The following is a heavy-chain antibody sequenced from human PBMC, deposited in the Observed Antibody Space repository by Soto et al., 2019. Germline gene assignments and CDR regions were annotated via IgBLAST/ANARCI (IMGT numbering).Heavy chain of an antibody. V-gene: IGHV3-23*01. J-gene: IGHJ6*02. CDR3: AAVYSDYYYGMDV. CDR1: GFTFSSYA. CDR2: ISGSGGST. Sequence: PGGSLRLSCAASGFTFSSYAMSWVRQAPGKGLEWVSAISGSGGSTYYADSVKGRFTISRDNSKNTLYLQMNSPRAEDTAVYYCAAVYSDYYYGMDVWGQGTTVTVSS. D-gene: IGHD2-15*01.